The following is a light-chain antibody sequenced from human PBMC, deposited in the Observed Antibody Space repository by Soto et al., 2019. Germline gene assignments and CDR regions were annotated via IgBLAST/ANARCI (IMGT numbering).Light chain of an antibody. V-gene: IGKV3-20*01. CDR3: QQYAGQTTT. CDR1: QTVSNNY. Sequence: EIVLTQSPGTLSLSPGDRATLSCRASQTVSNNYLAWCQQKPGQAPRVIMYGASRRATGIPDRFSGGGSGTDFTLTISRMEPEDFAVYFCQQYAGQTTTFGHGTRLEI. CDR2: GAS. J-gene: IGKJ5*01.